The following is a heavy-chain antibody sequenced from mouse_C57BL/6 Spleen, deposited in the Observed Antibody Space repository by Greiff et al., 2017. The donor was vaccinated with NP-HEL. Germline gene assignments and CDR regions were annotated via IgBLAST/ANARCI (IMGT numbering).Heavy chain of an antibody. J-gene: IGHJ1*03. Sequence: EVQLQQSGPELVKSGASVKIPCKASGYTFTDYNMDWVKQSHGKSLEWIGDINPNNVGTIYNQKFKGKVTLTVDKSSSTAYMELRSLTSEDTAVYYCERRGDFYGSSYWYLDVWGTVTTVAVSS. D-gene: IGHD1-1*01. CDR2: INPNNVGT. V-gene: IGHV1-18*01. CDR3: ERRGDFYGSSYWYLDV. CDR1: GYTFTDYN.